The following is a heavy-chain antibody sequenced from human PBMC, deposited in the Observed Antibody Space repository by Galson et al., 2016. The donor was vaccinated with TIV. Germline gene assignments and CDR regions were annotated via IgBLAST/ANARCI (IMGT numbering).Heavy chain of an antibody. CDR3: TRDSSSSSSRNLDY. D-gene: IGHD6-6*01. Sequence: SLRLSCAASGFIFNVYSMNWVRQAPGKGLEWVSYISSSSSTTYYADSVKGRFTISRDNAKNSLYLQMNSLRAEDTAVYYCTRDSSSSSSRNLDYWGQGTLVTVSS. V-gene: IGHV3-48*01. J-gene: IGHJ4*02. CDR1: GFIFNVYS. CDR2: ISSSSSTT.